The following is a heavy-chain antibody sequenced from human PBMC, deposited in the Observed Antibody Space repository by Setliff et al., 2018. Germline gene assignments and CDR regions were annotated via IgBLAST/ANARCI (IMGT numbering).Heavy chain of an antibody. CDR3: ARRWNFGPYGSGIHDGFDM. D-gene: IGHD3-10*01. CDR2: INHYGST. Sequence: ETLSLTCAVYDGSFSDYYWSWIRQPPGKGLEWIGEINHYGSTSYKSSLKSRVTISVDTSKTQFSLKLSSVTAADTAVYYCARRWNFGPYGSGIHDGFDMWGQGTMVTVSS. J-gene: IGHJ3*02. CDR1: DGSFSDYY. V-gene: IGHV4-34*01.